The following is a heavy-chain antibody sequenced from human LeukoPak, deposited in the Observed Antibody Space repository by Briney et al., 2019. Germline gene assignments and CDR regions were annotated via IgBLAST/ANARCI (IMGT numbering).Heavy chain of an antibody. CDR2: IYPGDSDP. CDR3: PRRAVSSDWNYLDY. Sequence: GESLKISCKGSGYSFTSYWIGWVRQMSGKGLEWMGVIYPGDSDPRCSPSFEGQVTFSADKSISTAFLQGSSLKASGTGSYFLPRRAVSSDWNYLDYWGQGTLVTVSS. D-gene: IGHD6-19*01. J-gene: IGHJ4*02. CDR1: GYSFTSYW. V-gene: IGHV5-51*01.